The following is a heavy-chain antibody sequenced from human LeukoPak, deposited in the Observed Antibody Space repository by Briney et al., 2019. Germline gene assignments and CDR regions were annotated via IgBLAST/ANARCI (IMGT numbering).Heavy chain of an antibody. CDR2: ISYTGTYI. Sequence: GGSLRLSCAASAFSLSAYNMNWVRQAPGKGLEWVSSISYTGTYIYYADSVKGRFTISRDNAQNSLYLQMNSLRAEDTAVYYCSRGQGCAYWGQGTLVTVSS. J-gene: IGHJ4*02. CDR3: SRGQGCAY. V-gene: IGHV3-21*01. CDR1: AFSLSAYN. D-gene: IGHD6-19*01.